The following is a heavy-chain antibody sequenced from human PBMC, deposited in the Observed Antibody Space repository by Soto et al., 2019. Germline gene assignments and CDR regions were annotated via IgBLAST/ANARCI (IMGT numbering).Heavy chain of an antibody. Sequence: QITLKESGPTLVKPTQTLTLTCTFSGFSLTTNKVGVGWIRQPPGKALEWLGFIYGSDDRCYRPSLRSSLTICKDTSKNQVVLTMTNVDPVDTATYYCVYREASTFDHWGQGILVTVSS. V-gene: IGHV2-5*01. CDR2: IYGSDDR. CDR3: VYREASTFDH. CDR1: GFSLTTNKVG. J-gene: IGHJ4*02. D-gene: IGHD3-16*01.